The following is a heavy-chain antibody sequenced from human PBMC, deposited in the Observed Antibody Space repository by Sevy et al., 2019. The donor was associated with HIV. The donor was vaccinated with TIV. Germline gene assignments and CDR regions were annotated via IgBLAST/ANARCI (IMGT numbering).Heavy chain of an antibody. CDR3: ASLVPAATNDAFDI. CDR2: IIPIFGTA. V-gene: IGHV1-69*13. CDR1: GGTFSSYA. D-gene: IGHD2-2*01. J-gene: IGHJ3*02. Sequence: ASVKVSCKASGGTFSSYAISWVRQVPGQGLEWMEGIIPIFGTANYAQKFQGRVTITADESTSTAYMELSSLRSEDTAVYYCASLVPAATNDAFDIWGQGTMVTVSS.